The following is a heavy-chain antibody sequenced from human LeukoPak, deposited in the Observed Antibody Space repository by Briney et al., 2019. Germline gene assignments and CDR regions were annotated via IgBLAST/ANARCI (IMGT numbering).Heavy chain of an antibody. CDR1: AYTFSKYD. CDR3: ARGPPETTYGDF. V-gene: IGHV1-8*01. CDR2: MKPKSGHA. Sequence: ASVTVSSKTSAYTFSKYDVTWVRRAAGHGLEWMGWMKPKSGHAGYAQRFKGIIIMTRITSISTAYMQLNNLTSEDTATYYCARGPPETTYGDFWGQGTLVTVSS. J-gene: IGHJ4*02. D-gene: IGHD1-14*01.